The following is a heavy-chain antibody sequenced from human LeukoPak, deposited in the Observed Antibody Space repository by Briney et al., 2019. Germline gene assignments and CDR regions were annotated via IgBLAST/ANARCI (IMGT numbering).Heavy chain of an antibody. Sequence: ASVKVSCKASGYTFTSYDINWVRQATGQGLEWMGWMNPNSGNTGYAQKFQGRVTMTRNTSTSTAYMELSSLRSEDTAVYYCAIGRPVVGTAPFDYWGQGTLVTVSS. D-gene: IGHD2-21*02. V-gene: IGHV1-8*01. J-gene: IGHJ4*02. CDR2: MNPNSGNT. CDR1: GYTFTSYD. CDR3: AIGRPVVGTAPFDY.